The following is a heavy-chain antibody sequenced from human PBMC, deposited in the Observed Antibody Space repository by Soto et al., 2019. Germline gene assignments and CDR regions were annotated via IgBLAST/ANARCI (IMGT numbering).Heavy chain of an antibody. V-gene: IGHV3-7*03. CDR2: INQGGSEK. J-gene: IGHJ4*02. D-gene: IGHD4-17*01. Sequence: EVQLVESGGGLVQPGGSLRLSCAASGFTFSNYWMSWVRQAPGKGLEWVAKINQGGSEKWSADSVKGRFTISRDNAKNSLYLQLNSLGAEYTAVYYCVKDDGDYSFDYWGQGTLVTVSS. CDR1: GFTFSNYW. CDR3: VKDDGDYSFDY.